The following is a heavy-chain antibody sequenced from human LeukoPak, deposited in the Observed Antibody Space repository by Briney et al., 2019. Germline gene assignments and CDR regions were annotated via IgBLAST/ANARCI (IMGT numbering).Heavy chain of an antibody. Sequence: PGGSLRLSCVASEFTFNTYAMHWVRQSPGKGLEWVAVISYDGDTTYYADSVKGRFTISRDNSKNTLYLQMNSLRAEDTALYYCAKDHKACYEILTGYHYFDYWGQGTLVTVSS. CDR1: EFTFNTYA. CDR2: ISYDGDTT. CDR3: AKDHKACYEILTGYHYFDY. J-gene: IGHJ4*02. V-gene: IGHV3-30-3*01. D-gene: IGHD3-9*01.